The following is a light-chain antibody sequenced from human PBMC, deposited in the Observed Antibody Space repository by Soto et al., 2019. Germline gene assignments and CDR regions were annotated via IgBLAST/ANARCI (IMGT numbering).Light chain of an antibody. J-gene: IGKJ3*01. CDR1: QGISSS. CDR3: QHAKSFPPT. CDR2: AAS. V-gene: IGKV1-12*01. Sequence: DIQMTQSPSSVSASVGDRVTITCRASQGISSSLAWYQQKPRKAPKLLIYAASTLQSGVSSRFSGSGSGTDFTLTISSLQPEDFATHYCQHAKSFPPTFGPGTKVDIK.